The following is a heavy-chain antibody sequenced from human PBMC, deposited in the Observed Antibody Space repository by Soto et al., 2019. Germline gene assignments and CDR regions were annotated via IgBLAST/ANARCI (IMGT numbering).Heavy chain of an antibody. CDR1: GYNFATYW. Sequence: PGESLKISCKGFGYNFATYWIGWVRQMPGKGLEWMGIIYPGDSDTRYSPSFQGQVTISADKSISTAYLQWSSLKASDSAVYYCARLPHYFDYWGQGTQVTVSS. J-gene: IGHJ4*02. CDR3: ARLPHYFDY. V-gene: IGHV5-51*01. CDR2: IYPGDSDT.